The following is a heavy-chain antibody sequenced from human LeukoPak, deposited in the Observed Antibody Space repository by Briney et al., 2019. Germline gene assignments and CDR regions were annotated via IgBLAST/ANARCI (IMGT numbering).Heavy chain of an antibody. V-gene: IGHV1-2*02. CDR1: GYTFADYY. Sequence: ASVKVSCKAPGYTFADYYMQWVRQAPGQGLEWMGWINPNSGGTNYAQKFQGRVTMTRDTPISTAYMELSSLRSDDSAVYYCARGVSGAYYYYYMDVWGKGTTVTVSS. CDR3: ARGVSGAYYYYYMDV. J-gene: IGHJ6*03. CDR2: INPNSGGT. D-gene: IGHD1-26*01.